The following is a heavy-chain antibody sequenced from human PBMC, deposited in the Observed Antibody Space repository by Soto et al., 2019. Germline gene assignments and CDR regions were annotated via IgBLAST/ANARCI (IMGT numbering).Heavy chain of an antibody. CDR3: ARSYDILTGYYKRGPFDY. CDR1: GFTFSSYA. CDR2: ISGSGGST. V-gene: IGHV3-23*01. Sequence: EVQLLESGGGLVQPGGSLRLSCAASGFTFSSYAMSWVRQAPGKGLEWVSAISGSGGSTYYADSVKGRFTISRDNSKNTLYLQMNSLRAEDTAVYYCARSYDILTGYYKRGPFDYWGQGTLVTVSS. J-gene: IGHJ4*02. D-gene: IGHD3-9*01.